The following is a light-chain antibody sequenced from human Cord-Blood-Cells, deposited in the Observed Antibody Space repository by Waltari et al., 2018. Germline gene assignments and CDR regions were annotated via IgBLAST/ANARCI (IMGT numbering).Light chain of an antibody. CDR3: AAWDDSLNGVI. CDR1: RPNFGSNN. J-gene: IGLJ2*01. CDR2: SNN. V-gene: IGLV1-44*01. Sequence: QSVLTQPPSASGTPGQRVTIPCSGRRPNFGSNNVNRYQQLPGTAPKLLIYSNNQRPSGVPDRFSGSKSGTSASLAISGLQAEDEADYYCAAWDDSLNGVIFGGETKLTVL.